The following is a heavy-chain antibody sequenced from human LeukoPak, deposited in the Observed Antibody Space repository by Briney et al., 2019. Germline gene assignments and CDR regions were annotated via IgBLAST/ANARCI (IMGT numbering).Heavy chain of an antibody. V-gene: IGHV4-59*01. J-gene: IGHJ5*02. CDR2: IYYSGST. Sequence: PSETLSLTCTVSGGSISSYYWSWIRQPPGKGLEWIGYIYYSGSTNYNPSLKSRVTISVDTSKNQFSLKLSSVTAADTAVYYCARDQLVYDILTGYYSWFDPWGQGTLVTVSS. D-gene: IGHD3-9*01. CDR3: ARDQLVYDILTGYYSWFDP. CDR1: GGSISSYY.